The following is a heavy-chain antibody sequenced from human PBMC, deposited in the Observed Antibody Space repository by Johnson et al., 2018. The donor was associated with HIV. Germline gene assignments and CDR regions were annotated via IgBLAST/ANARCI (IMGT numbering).Heavy chain of an antibody. Sequence: VQLVESGGGLVQPGGSLKLSCAASGFNFSGSAMHWVRQTSGNGLEWVGHIGTKKDDYATDYLASLKDRFIVSRDASKNTAYLQMNSLRAEDTAVYYWALVLGALPGAFDIWGQGTMVTVSS. J-gene: IGHJ3*02. CDR3: ALVLGALPGAFDI. CDR2: IGTKKDDYAT. CDR1: GFNFSGSA. D-gene: IGHD3-16*01. V-gene: IGHV3-73*01.